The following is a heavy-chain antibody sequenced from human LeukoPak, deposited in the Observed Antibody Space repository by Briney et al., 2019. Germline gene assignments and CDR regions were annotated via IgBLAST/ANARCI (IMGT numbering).Heavy chain of an antibody. V-gene: IGHV3-48*01. CDR1: GFTFSSYS. J-gene: IGHJ4*02. CDR2: ISSSSSTI. Sequence: GGSLRLSCAASGFTFSSYSMNWVRQAPGKGLEWVSYISSSSSTIYYADSVKGRFTISRDNAKNSLYLQMNSLRAEDTAVHYCAREGGGYNNRGFDYWGQGTLVTVSS. CDR3: AREGGGYNNRGFDY. D-gene: IGHD5-24*01.